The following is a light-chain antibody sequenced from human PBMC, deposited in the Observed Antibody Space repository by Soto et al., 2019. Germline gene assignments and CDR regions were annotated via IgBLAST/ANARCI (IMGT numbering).Light chain of an antibody. CDR1: SSDVGGYNS. Sequence: QSALTQPASVSGSPGQSIAISCTGTSSDVGGYNSASWYQQHPGKAPKLMIYDVSNRPSGVSNRFSGSKSGNTASLTISGLQADDEAYYYCSSSSTGGADVFGTGTKLTVL. J-gene: IGLJ1*01. CDR3: SSSSTGGADV. CDR2: DVS. V-gene: IGLV2-14*03.